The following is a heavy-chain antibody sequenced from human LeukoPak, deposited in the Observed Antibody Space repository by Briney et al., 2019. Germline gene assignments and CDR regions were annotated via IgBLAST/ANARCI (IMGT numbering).Heavy chain of an antibody. D-gene: IGHD1-1*01. J-gene: IGHJ4*02. CDR3: AKDRPLRNDGGY. CDR1: GFTLSSYA. V-gene: IGHV3-23*01. CDR2: ISGGGGST. Sequence: PGGSLRLSCAASGFTLSSYAMSWVRQAPGKGLEWVSVISGGGGSTYYADSVKGRFTISRDNSKNTLYLQMNSLRAEDTAVYYCAKDRPLRNDGGYRGQGTLVTVSS.